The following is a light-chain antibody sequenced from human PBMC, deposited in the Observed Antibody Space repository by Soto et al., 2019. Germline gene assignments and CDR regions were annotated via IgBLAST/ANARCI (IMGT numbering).Light chain of an antibody. CDR2: GAS. Sequence: EIVMTQSPATLSVSPGERATLSCRASPDVNIYLAWYQQKPGQAPRLLISGASTRATGIPPRFSGSESGTEFTLTISSLQSEYVAVYYCQQYGNWPLTFGGGTNVEIK. CDR3: QQYGNWPLT. J-gene: IGKJ4*01. CDR1: PDVNIY. V-gene: IGKV3D-15*01.